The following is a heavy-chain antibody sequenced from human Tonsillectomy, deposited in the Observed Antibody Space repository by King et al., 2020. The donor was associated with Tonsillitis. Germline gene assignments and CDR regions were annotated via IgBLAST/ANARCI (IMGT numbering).Heavy chain of an antibody. CDR1: GFTFDDHA. CDR3: AKDIGQLLWLPGYHFYGIDV. CDR2: INWNSANT. D-gene: IGHD5-18*01. Sequence: VQLVESGGGLIQPGRSLRLSCAASGFTFDDHAMHWVRQVPGKGLEWVSGINWNSANTGYADSVKGRFTISRDNAKNSLYLQMNSLRSEDTAFYYCAKDIGQLLWLPGYHFYGIDVWGQGTTVTVSS. J-gene: IGHJ6*02. V-gene: IGHV3-9*01.